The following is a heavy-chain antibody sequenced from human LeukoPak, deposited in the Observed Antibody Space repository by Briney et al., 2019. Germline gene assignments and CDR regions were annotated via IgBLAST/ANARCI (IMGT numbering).Heavy chain of an antibody. Sequence: SETLSLTCTVSGGSISSGDYYWSWIRQPPGKGLEWIGYIYYSGSTYYNPSLKSRVTISVDTSKNQFSLKLSSVTAADTAVYYCARDKLVRAHYYYYSMDVWGQGTTVTVSS. J-gene: IGHJ6*02. CDR1: GGSISSGDYY. CDR3: ARDKLVRAHYYYYSMDV. V-gene: IGHV4-30-4*01. D-gene: IGHD6-6*01. CDR2: IYYSGST.